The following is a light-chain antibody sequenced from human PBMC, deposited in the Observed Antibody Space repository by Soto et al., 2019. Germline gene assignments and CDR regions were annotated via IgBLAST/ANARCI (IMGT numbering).Light chain of an antibody. CDR1: SSDVGAYNY. CDR3: CSYADTSLAV. CDR2: DVS. Sequence: QSALTQPRSVSGSPGQSVTISCTGTSSDVGAYNYVSWYQHHPGKAPKLMIYDVSKRPSGVPDRFSGSKSGNTASLTISGLQAEDEADYYCCSYADTSLAVFGGGTKLTVL. V-gene: IGLV2-11*01. J-gene: IGLJ2*01.